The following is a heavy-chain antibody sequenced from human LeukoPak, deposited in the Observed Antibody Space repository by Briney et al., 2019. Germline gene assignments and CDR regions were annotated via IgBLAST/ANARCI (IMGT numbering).Heavy chain of an antibody. V-gene: IGHV4-61*02. J-gene: IGHJ4*02. CDR2: IYTSGST. CDR3: ARDPGGLDY. CDR1: GGSISSGSYY. D-gene: IGHD3-16*01. Sequence: SETLSLTCTASGGSISSGSYYWSWIRQPAGKGLEWIGRIYTSGSTNYNPSLKSRVTISVDTSKNQFSLKLSSVAAADTAVYYCARDPGGLDYWGQGTLVTVSS.